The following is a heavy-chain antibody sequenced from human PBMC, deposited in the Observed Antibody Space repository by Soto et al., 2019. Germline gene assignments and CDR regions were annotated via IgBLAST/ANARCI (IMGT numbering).Heavy chain of an antibody. D-gene: IGHD3-10*01. CDR2: INHSGTT. V-gene: IGHV4-34*01. CDR1: GGSFSGFY. Sequence: KTSETLSLTCAVYGGSFSGFYWSWIRQPPGKGLEWIGEINHSGTTNYNPSLKSRLTMSVDASKNQLSLKLSSVTAADTAVYYCASRGWVFDYWGQGSLVTVSS. J-gene: IGHJ4*02. CDR3: ASRGWVFDY.